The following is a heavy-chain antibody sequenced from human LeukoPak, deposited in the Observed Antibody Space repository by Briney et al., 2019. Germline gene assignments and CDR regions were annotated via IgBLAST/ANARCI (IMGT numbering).Heavy chain of an antibody. CDR2: INPNSGGT. CDR1: GYTFTGYY. CDR3: ARERSSGLFNY. D-gene: IGHD6-19*01. V-gene: IGHV1-2*06. J-gene: IGHJ4*02. Sequence: GASVKVSCKASGYTFTGYYMHWVRQAPGQGLEWMGRINPNSGGTNHAQKLQGRVTMTRDTSISTAYMELSRLRSDDTAVYYCARERSSGLFNYWGQGTLVTVSS.